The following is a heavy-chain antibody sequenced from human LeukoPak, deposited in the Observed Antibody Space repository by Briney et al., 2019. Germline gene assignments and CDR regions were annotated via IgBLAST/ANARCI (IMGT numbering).Heavy chain of an antibody. Sequence: ASVKVSCKASGYTFTSYGISWVRQAPGQGLEWMGWISAYNDNTNYAQKLQGRVTMTTDTSTSTAYMELRSLRSDDTAVYYCAREQWDHDAFDIWGQGTMVTVSS. CDR1: GYTFTSYG. J-gene: IGHJ3*02. CDR3: AREQWDHDAFDI. D-gene: IGHD1-26*01. V-gene: IGHV1-18*01. CDR2: ISAYNDNT.